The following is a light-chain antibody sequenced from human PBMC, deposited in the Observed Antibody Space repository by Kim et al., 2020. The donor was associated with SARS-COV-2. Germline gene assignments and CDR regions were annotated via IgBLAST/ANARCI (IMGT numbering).Light chain of an antibody. CDR1: SSDVGSYNR. V-gene: IGLV2-18*02. CDR3: SSYTSSSTFPYV. J-gene: IGLJ1*01. Sequence: QSALTQPPSVSGSPGQSVTISCTGTSSDVGSYNRVSWYQQPPGTAPKLMIYEVSNRPSGVPHRFSGSKSGNTASLTISGLQAEDEADYYCSSYTSSSTFPYVFGTGTKVTVL. CDR2: EVS.